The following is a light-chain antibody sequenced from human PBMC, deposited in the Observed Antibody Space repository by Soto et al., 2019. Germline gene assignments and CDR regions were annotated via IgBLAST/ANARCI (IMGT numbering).Light chain of an antibody. V-gene: IGKV3-11*01. CDR1: QSVTSN. CDR3: QQRGTWPPLYA. Sequence: EIVLTQSPATLSLSPGERASLSCRASQSVTSNFAWYQQKPGQAPRLLIYDASKRATGVPPRFSGSGSGTDFTLTISSLEPEDSAVYYCQQRGTWPPLYAFGTGTRVDIK. CDR2: DAS. J-gene: IGKJ3*01.